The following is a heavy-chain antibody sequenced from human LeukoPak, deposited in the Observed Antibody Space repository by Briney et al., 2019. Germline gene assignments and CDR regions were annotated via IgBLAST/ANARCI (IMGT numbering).Heavy chain of an antibody. J-gene: IGHJ4*02. V-gene: IGHV4-39*01. CDR2: IYYSGST. CDR3: ARYYCGGDCYSGYFDY. D-gene: IGHD2-21*02. Sequence: PSETLSLTCTVSGGSIRSSSSYWAWIRQPPGKGLEWIGNIYYSGSTYYNPSLKSRVTISVDTSKTQFSLKLSSVTAADTAVYYYARYYCGGDCYSGYFDYWGQGTLVTVSS. CDR1: GGSIRSSSSY.